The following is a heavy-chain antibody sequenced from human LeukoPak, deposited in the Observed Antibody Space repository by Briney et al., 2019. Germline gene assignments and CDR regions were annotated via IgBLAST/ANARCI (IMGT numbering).Heavy chain of an antibody. CDR3: AKSNGYGLVDI. Sequence: PSETLSLTCAVSGGSISSSNWWSWVRQPPGKGLEWIGEIYHSGSTNYNPSLKSRVTISLDTSRNQFSLKLSSVTAADTAVYYCAKSNGYGLVDIWGQGTMVTVSS. D-gene: IGHD3-10*01. CDR1: GGSISSSNW. V-gene: IGHV4-4*02. CDR2: IYHSGST. J-gene: IGHJ3*02.